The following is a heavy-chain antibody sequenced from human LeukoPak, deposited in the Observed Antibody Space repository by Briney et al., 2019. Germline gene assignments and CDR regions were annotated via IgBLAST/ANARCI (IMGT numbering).Heavy chain of an antibody. D-gene: IGHD1-26*01. CDR2: ISYDGSNK. Sequence: GGSLRLSCAASGFTFSSYAMHWVRQAPGKGLEWVAVISYDGSNKYYADSVKGRFTISRDNSKNTLYLQMNSLKASDTAMYYCARGRPYSGSYYFDYWGQGTLVTVSS. J-gene: IGHJ4*02. CDR1: GFTFSSYA. CDR3: ARGRPYSGSYYFDY. V-gene: IGHV3-30-3*01.